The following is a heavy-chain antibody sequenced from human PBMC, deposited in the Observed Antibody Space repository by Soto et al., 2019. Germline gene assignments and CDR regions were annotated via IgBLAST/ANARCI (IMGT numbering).Heavy chain of an antibody. CDR1: GGSISSYC. CDR2: FYYSGST. J-gene: IGHJ5*02. D-gene: IGHD6-19*01. V-gene: IGHV4-59*12. CDR3: ARDHIAVAGDNSWFDP. Sequence: PSETLSLTCTVSGGSISSYCWTWIRQPPEKGLEWMGYFYYSGSTYYSPSLRSRTTISVDTSKNQLSLKLSSVTAADTAVYYCARDHIAVAGDNSWFDPWGQGILVTVS.